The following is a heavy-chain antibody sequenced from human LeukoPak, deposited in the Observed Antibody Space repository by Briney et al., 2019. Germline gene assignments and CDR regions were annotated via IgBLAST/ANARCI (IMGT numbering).Heavy chain of an antibody. J-gene: IGHJ4*02. CDR1: GGSFSGYY. V-gene: IGHV4-34*01. D-gene: IGHD5-18*01. CDR2: INHSGST. Sequence: PSETLSLTCAVYGGSFSGYYWSWIRQPPGKGLEWIGEINHSGSTNYNPSLKSRVTISVDTSKNQFSLKLSSVTAADTAVYYCAYSYGYEAIDYWGQGTLVTVSS. CDR3: AYSYGYEAIDY.